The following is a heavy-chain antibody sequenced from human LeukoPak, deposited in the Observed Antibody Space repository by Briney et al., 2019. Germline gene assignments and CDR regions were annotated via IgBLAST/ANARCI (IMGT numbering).Heavy chain of an antibody. CDR1: GGSISSYY. J-gene: IGHJ4*02. Sequence: KPSETLSLTCTVSGGSISSYYWSWIRQPPGKGLEWIGYIYYSGSTNYNPSLKSRVTISVDTSKNQFSLKLSFVTAADTAVYYCARGRRMATANFDYWGQGTLVTVSS. CDR2: IYYSGST. V-gene: IGHV4-59*01. CDR3: ARGRRMATANFDY. D-gene: IGHD5-24*01.